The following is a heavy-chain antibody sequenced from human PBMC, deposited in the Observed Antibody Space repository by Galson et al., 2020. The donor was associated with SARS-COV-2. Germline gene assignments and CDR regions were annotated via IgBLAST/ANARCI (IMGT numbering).Heavy chain of an antibody. J-gene: IGHJ6*02. D-gene: IGHD5-18*01. Sequence: GGSLRLSCTASGFTFDDYAMHWVRQAPGKGLEWVSGMTWNGGSIGYADSVKGRFTISRDNAKNSLYLQMSSLRAEDTALYYCARGDTALATLYYYGMDVWGQGTTVTVSS. CDR2: MTWNGGSI. V-gene: IGHV3-9*01. CDR1: GFTFDDYA. CDR3: ARGDTALATLYYYGMDV.